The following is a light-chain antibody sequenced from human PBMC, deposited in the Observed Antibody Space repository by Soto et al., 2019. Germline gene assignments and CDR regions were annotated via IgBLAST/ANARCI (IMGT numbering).Light chain of an antibody. Sequence: EIVMTQSPATLSVSPGERATLSCRASQSVGNNLAWYQQNPGQAPGLLIHGASTRATGIPARFSGSGSGTEFTLTIGSLQSEDFAVYYCQQQSNWPRAFGQGTKVEMK. CDR3: QQQSNWPRA. CDR1: QSVGNN. V-gene: IGKV3-15*01. CDR2: GAS. J-gene: IGKJ1*01.